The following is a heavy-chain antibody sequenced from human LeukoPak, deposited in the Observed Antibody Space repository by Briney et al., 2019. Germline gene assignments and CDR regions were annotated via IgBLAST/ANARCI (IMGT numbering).Heavy chain of an antibody. CDR1: GGSISSFY. J-gene: IGHJ3*02. D-gene: IGHD3-16*01. V-gene: IGHV4-59*01. CDR3: ARVWDHDAFDI. CDR2: IYYSGST. Sequence: KPSETLSLTCTVSGGSISSFYWSWIRQPPGKGLEWIGYIYYSGSTNYNPSLKSRVTISVDTSKNQFSLKLSSVTAADTAVYYCARVWDHDAFDIWGQGTMVTASS.